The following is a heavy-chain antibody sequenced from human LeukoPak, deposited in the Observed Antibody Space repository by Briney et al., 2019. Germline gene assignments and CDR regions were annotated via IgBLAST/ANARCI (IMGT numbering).Heavy chain of an antibody. Sequence: ASVKVSCKASGYTFTGYYMHWVRQAPGRGLEWMGWINPNSGGTNYAQKFQGRVTMTRDTSISTAYMELSRLRSDDTAVYYCARALGYCSDGSCYSFGYWGQGTLVTVSS. V-gene: IGHV1-2*02. CDR1: GYTFTGYY. CDR3: ARALGYCSDGSCYSFGY. CDR2: INPNSGGT. J-gene: IGHJ4*02. D-gene: IGHD2-15*01.